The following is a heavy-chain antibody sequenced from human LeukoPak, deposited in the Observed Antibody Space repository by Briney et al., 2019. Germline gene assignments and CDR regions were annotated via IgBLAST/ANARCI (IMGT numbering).Heavy chain of an antibody. Sequence: PPGGSLRLSCAASGFPFSSYWMTWVRQAPGKGLEWVANIKQDGGEKYYVDPVKGRFTISRDNAKNSVYLQMNSLRAEDTAVYYCARERYCSSTSCPHGDLDYWGQGTLVSVSS. D-gene: IGHD2-2*01. CDR2: IKQDGGEK. CDR3: ARERYCSSTSCPHGDLDY. CDR1: GFPFSSYW. V-gene: IGHV3-7*01. J-gene: IGHJ4*02.